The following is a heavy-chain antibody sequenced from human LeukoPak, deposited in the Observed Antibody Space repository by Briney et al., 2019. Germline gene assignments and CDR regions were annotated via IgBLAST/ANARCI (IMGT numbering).Heavy chain of an antibody. CDR1: GISISNYY. CDR3: AGGPSGTAFDD. CDR2: IYTSENT. D-gene: IGHD1-1*01. J-gene: IGHJ4*01. V-gene: IGHV4-4*07. Sequence: SETLSLTCAVSGISISNYYWSWIRQPAGKGLEWIGRIYTSENTNYKPSLKSRLTISVDKSKNHLSLKLTSLTAADTAFYYCAGGPSGTAFDDWGHGTLVTVSS.